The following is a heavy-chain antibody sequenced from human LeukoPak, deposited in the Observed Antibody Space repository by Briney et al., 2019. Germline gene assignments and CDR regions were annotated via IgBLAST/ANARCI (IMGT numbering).Heavy chain of an antibody. V-gene: IGHV1-18*01. CDR1: GYTFTSHG. Sequence: LWASVKVFCKASGYTFTSHGISWVRQAPGQGLEWMGWISAYNGNTNYAQKLQGRVTMTTDTSTSTAYMELRSLRSDDTAVYYCARDLAIYSGYDHHDAFDIWGQGTMVTVSS. J-gene: IGHJ3*02. D-gene: IGHD5-12*01. CDR3: ARDLAIYSGYDHHDAFDI. CDR2: ISAYNGNT.